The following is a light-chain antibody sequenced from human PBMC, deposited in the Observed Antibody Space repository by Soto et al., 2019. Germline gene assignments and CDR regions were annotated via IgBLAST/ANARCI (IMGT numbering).Light chain of an antibody. J-gene: IGLJ3*02. CDR2: EVT. V-gene: IGLV2-8*01. CDR1: SSDVGAYNY. Sequence: QSLLTQPPSASGSPGQSVTISCTGTSSDVGAYNYVSWYQQHAGKAPKLVIYEVTKRPSGVPVRFSGSKSANTASLTVSGLQAEDEADYYCSSFASSNTWVFGGGTKLTVL. CDR3: SSFASSNTWV.